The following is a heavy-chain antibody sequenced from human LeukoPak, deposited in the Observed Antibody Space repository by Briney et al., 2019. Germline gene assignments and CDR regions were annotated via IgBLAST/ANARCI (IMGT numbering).Heavy chain of an antibody. CDR2: IYPGDSDT. CDR1: GYSFTSYW. J-gene: IGHJ4*02. Sequence: GESLKISCKGSGYSFTSYWIGWVRQMPGKGLEGMGIIYPGDSDTRYSPSFQGQVTISADKSISTAYLQWSSLKASDTAMYYCARSSLAYCGGDCYSGFYYWGQGTLVTVSS. CDR3: ARSSLAYCGGDCYSGFYY. V-gene: IGHV5-51*01. D-gene: IGHD2-21*02.